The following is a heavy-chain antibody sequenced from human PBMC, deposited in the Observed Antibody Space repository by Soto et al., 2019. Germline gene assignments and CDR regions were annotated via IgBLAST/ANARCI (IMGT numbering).Heavy chain of an antibody. J-gene: IGHJ5*02. CDR3: GRGRDIVVVPAARRSWFDP. CDR2: INHSGST. Sequence: PSETLSLTCAVYGGSFSGYYWSWIRQPPGKGLEWIGEINHSGSTNYNPSLKSRVTISVDTSKNQFSLKLSSVTAADTAVYYCGRGRDIVVVPAARRSWFDPWGQGTLVTVSS. V-gene: IGHV4-34*01. CDR1: GGSFSGYY. D-gene: IGHD2-2*01.